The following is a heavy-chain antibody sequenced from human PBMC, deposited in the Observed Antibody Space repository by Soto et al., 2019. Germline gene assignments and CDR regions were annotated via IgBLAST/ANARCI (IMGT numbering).Heavy chain of an antibody. CDR3: ARGGVSTRTFDY. V-gene: IGHV5-51*01. J-gene: IGHJ4*01. CDR1: GYNFAGYW. D-gene: IGHD3-3*01. Sequence: PGESLKISCKGSGYNFAGYWIAWVRQMPGKGLELMGIIYPSDSDTRYRPSFQGQVTISADKSISSAYLQWSSLRASDTAMYYCARGGVSTRTFDYWGHGTPATVSS. CDR2: IYPSDSDT.